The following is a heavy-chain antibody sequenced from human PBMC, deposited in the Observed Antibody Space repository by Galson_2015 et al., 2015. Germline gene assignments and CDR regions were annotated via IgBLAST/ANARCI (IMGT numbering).Heavy chain of an antibody. J-gene: IGHJ4*02. CDR1: GGTFSSYA. V-gene: IGHV1-69*13. D-gene: IGHD2-2*01. CDR3: ARDCSSTSCYNY. CDR2: IIPIFGTA. Sequence: SVKVSCKASGGTFSSYAISWVRQAPGQGLEWMGGIIPIFGTANYAQKFQGRVTITADESTSTAYMELSSLRSEDTAVYYCARDCSSTSCYNYWGQGTLVTVSS.